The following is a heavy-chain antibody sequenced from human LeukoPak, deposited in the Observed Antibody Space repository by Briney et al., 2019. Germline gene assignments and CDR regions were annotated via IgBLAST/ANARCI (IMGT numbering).Heavy chain of an antibody. J-gene: IGHJ6*02. CDR2: ISSSSSYI. Sequence: GGSLRLSCAASGFTFSSYSMNWVRQAPGKGLEWVSSISSSSSYIYYADSVKGRFTISRDNAKNSLYLQMNSLRAEDTAVYYCARDWYQSPRYYYYGMDVWGQGTTVTVSS. D-gene: IGHD2-2*01. CDR1: GFTFSSYS. CDR3: ARDWYQSPRYYYYGMDV. V-gene: IGHV3-21*01.